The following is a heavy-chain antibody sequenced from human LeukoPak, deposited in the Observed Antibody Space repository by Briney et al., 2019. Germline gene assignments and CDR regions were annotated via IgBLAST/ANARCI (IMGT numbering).Heavy chain of an antibody. Sequence: PGGSLRLSCAASGFTFSTYWMHWVRQTPGKGLLWVSRINSDGSETTYADSVKGRFTISRDNSQNTLYLQMNSLRAEDTAVYYCARKSGVGAVPADLWGRGTLVTVSS. J-gene: IGHJ2*01. D-gene: IGHD1-26*01. CDR3: ARKSGVGAVPADL. CDR1: GFTFSTYW. CDR2: INSDGSET. V-gene: IGHV3-74*01.